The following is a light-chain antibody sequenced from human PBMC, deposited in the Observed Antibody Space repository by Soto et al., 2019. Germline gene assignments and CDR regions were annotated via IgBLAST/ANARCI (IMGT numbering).Light chain of an antibody. CDR3: QQYGSSPWT. V-gene: IGKV3-20*01. CDR1: QSVSSNY. Sequence: ESVLTQSPGTLSLSPGERATLSCRASQSVSSNYLAWHQQRPGQAPRLLIYGASSRATGIPDRFTGSGSGTDFTLTISRLEPEDFAVYYCQQYGSSPWTFGQGTKVEL. CDR2: GAS. J-gene: IGKJ1*01.